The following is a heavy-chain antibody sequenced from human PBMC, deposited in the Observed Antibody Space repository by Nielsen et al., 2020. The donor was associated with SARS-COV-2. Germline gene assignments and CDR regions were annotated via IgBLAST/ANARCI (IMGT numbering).Heavy chain of an antibody. J-gene: IGHJ4*02. Sequence: GESLKISCAASGFAVSSNYMSWVRQSPVKGLEWVSVIYSGGATHYADSVKGRFTISRDNAKNSLYLQMNSLRAEDTALYHCARGGYGDYVLDYWGQGTLVTVSS. CDR2: IYSGGAT. CDR3: ARGGYGDYVLDY. CDR1: GFAVSSNY. V-gene: IGHV3-53*01. D-gene: IGHD4-17*01.